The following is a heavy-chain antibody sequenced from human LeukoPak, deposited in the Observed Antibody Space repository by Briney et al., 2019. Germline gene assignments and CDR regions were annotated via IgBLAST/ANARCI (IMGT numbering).Heavy chain of an antibody. CDR3: ARGRDSGSHTYYFDY. Sequence: GASVKASCKASGYTFNGYFMHWVRQAPGQGLEWMGWINPNSGGTNYAQKSQRRVTMTRDTSISIAYMELSRLRSDDTAVYYCARGRDSGSHTYYFDYWGQGTLVTISS. V-gene: IGHV1-2*02. CDR1: GYTFNGYF. CDR2: INPNSGGT. J-gene: IGHJ4*02. D-gene: IGHD1-26*01.